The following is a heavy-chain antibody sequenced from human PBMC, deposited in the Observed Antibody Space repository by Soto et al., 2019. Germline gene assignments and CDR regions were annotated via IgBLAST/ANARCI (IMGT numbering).Heavy chain of an antibody. CDR3: ARAPRDDSSGYYYHDWFDP. V-gene: IGHV4-59*01. CDR1: GGSISSYY. J-gene: IGHJ5*02. D-gene: IGHD3-22*01. Sequence: NPSETLSLTCTVSGGSISSYYWSWIRQPPGKGLEWIGYIYYSGSTNYNPSLKSRVTISVDTSKNQFSLKLSSVTAADTAVYYCARAPRDDSSGYYYHDWFDPWGQGTLVTVSS. CDR2: IYYSGST.